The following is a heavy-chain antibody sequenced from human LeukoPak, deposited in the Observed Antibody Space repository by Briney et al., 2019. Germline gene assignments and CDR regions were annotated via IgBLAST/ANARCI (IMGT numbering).Heavy chain of an antibody. V-gene: IGHV3-30*18. CDR2: ISYDGSNK. J-gene: IGHJ4*02. CDR3: AKDIKEYQLLWGVFFDY. Sequence: GGSLRLSCAASGFTFSSYGMHWVRQAPGKGLGWVAVISYDGSNKYYADSVKGRFTISRDNSKNTLYLQMNSLRAEDTAVYYCAKDIKEYQLLWGVFFDYWGQGTLVTVSS. CDR1: GFTFSSYG. D-gene: IGHD2-2*01.